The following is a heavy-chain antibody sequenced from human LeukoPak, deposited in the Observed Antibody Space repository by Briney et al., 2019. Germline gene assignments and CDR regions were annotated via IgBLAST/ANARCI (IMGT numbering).Heavy chain of an antibody. V-gene: IGHV1-18*01. CDR3: ARDLGFKGSGSYSYMVGAFDI. CDR2: ISAYNGNT. CDR1: GYTFTSYG. Sequence: ASVKVSCKASGYTFTSYGISWVRQAPGQGLEWMGWISAYNGNTNYAQKLQGRVTMTTDTSTSTAYMELRSLRSDDTAVYYCARDLGFKGSGSYSYMVGAFDIWGQGTMVTVSS. D-gene: IGHD3-10*01. J-gene: IGHJ3*02.